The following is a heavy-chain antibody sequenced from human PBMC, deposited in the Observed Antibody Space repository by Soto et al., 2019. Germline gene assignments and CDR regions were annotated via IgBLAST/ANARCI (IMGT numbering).Heavy chain of an antibody. D-gene: IGHD3-3*01. CDR3: AKATLRVVQTLLFAY. CDR1: GFTFSSYA. CDR2: ISGSGGAT. J-gene: IGHJ4*02. Sequence: PGGSLRLSCEASGFTFSSYAMNWVRQAPGKGLEWISVISGSGGATYFADSVKGRFVSRDNSKNTLYLQMNSLRAEDTAIYYCAKATLRVVQTLLFAYWGQGSLVTVSS. V-gene: IGHV3-23*01.